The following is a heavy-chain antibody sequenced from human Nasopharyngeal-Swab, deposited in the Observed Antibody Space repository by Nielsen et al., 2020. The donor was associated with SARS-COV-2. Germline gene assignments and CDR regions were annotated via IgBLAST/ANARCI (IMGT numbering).Heavy chain of an antibody. D-gene: IGHD1-26*01. CDR2: MRPNRGNT. J-gene: IGHJ4*02. Sequence: SVTVSCKASGCTFINHDINWVRQSTGQGLEWMGWMRPNRGNTGYAQKFQGRVTITRNNSTSTAYLELSSLRSEDTAVYYCARCGSSLVENREDHWGQGTLVIFSS. CDR1: GCTFINHD. CDR3: ARCGSSLVENREDH. V-gene: IGHV1-8*03.